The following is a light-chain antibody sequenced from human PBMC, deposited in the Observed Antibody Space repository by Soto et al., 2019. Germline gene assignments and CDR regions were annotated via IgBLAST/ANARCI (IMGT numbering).Light chain of an antibody. J-gene: IGLJ2*01. Sequence: QSVLTQPPSVSAAPGQRVTIFCSGSSSTIGNNYVSWYQQLPGTAPILLLYDNYYRPSGIPDRFSGSKSGTSATLVITGLQAGDEADYYCGTWDWNLGNGVVFGGGTKLTVL. V-gene: IGLV1-51*01. CDR1: SSTIGNNY. CDR2: DNY. CDR3: GTWDWNLGNGVV.